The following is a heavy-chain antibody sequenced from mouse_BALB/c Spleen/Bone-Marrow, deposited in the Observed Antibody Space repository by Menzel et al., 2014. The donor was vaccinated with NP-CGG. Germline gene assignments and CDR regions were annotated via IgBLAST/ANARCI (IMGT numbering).Heavy chain of an antibody. J-gene: IGHJ4*01. CDR1: GFNIKDTY. CDR3: ARSRDYGSSYYAMDY. Sequence: VQLQQSGAELVKPGASVKLSRTASGFNIKDTYMHWVKQRPEQGLEWIGRIDPANGNTKYDPKFQGKATITADTSSNTAYLQLSSLTSEDTAVYYGARSRDYGSSYYAMDYWGQGTSVTVSS. V-gene: IGHV14-3*02. D-gene: IGHD1-1*01. CDR2: IDPANGNT.